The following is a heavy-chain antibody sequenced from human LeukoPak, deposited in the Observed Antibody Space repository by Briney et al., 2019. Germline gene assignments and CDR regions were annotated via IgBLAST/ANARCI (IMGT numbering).Heavy chain of an antibody. CDR2: ISSSGSTI. CDR1: GFTFSDYY. Sequence: GGSLRLSYAASGFTFSDYYMSWIRQAPGKGLEWVSYISSSGSTIYYADSVKGRFTISRDNAKNSLYLQMNSLRAEDTAVYYCARVRYSSSWFHMDVWGKGTTVTVSS. D-gene: IGHD6-13*01. CDR3: ARVRYSSSWFHMDV. V-gene: IGHV3-11*04. J-gene: IGHJ6*03.